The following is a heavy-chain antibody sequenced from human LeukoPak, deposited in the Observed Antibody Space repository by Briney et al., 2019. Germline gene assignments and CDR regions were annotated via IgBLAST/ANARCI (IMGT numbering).Heavy chain of an antibody. CDR3: ARGRSTTTIFDY. CDR1: GFTVSGYF. CDR2: INSGGVT. D-gene: IGHD5-12*01. V-gene: IGHV3-53*01. Sequence: GGSLRLSCAASGFTVSGYFMAWVRQAPGKGLQWVSHINSGGVTEDADSVKGRFIVSRDTSRNTLYLQMSSLRAEDTAIYYCARGRSTTTIFDYWGQGTLVTVSS. J-gene: IGHJ4*02.